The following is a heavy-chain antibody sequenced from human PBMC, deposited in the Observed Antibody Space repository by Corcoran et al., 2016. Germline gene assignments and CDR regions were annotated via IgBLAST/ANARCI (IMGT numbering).Heavy chain of an antibody. V-gene: IGHV4-34*01. CDR3: ARGHGPNADAFDI. CDR1: GGSFSGYY. J-gene: IGHJ3*02. CDR2: INHSGST. Sequence: QVQLQQWGAGLLKPSETLSLTCAVYGGSFSGYYWSWIRQPPGKGLEWIGEINHSGSTNYNPSLKSRVTISVDTSKNQFSLKLSSVTAADTAVYYCARGHGPNADAFDIWGQGKMVPVSS.